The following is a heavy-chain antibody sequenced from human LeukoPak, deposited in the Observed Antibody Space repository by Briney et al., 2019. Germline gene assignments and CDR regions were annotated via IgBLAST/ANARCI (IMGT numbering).Heavy chain of an antibody. CDR2: INHSGST. D-gene: IGHD3-22*01. V-gene: IGHV4-34*01. Sequence: SETLSLTCAVYGGSFSGYYWSWIRQPPGKGLEWIGEINHSGSTYYNPSLKSRVTISVDMSKNQFSLKLSSGTAADTAVYYCARLQGYDSSGYYDYWGQGTLVTVSS. CDR1: GGSFSGYY. J-gene: IGHJ4*02. CDR3: ARLQGYDSSGYYDY.